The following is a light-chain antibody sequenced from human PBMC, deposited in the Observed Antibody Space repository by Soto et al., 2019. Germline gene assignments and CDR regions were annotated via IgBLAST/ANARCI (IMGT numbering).Light chain of an antibody. J-gene: IGKJ1*01. V-gene: IGKV1-5*01. CDR3: QQYNSYSPLT. CDR1: QSISSW. CDR2: EAS. Sequence: DIQMTQSPSTLSASVGDRVTITCRASQSISSWLAWYQQKPGKAPKLLIYEASSLESGGPSRISGIGSGTEFTLTISSLQPDDFATYYCQQYNSYSPLTFGQGTKVEIK.